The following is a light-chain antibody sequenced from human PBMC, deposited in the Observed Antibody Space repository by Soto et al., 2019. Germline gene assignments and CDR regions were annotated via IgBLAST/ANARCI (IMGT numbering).Light chain of an antibody. V-gene: IGKV1-39*01. Sequence: DIQMTQSPSSLSASVGDRDTITCRASQSISNFLNWYQQKPGKAPNLLIYAASTLERGVPSRFSGSRSGTDFTLTITSLQPEDFATYYCLQSYNTPLTFGGGTKVEIK. CDR3: LQSYNTPLT. CDR1: QSISNF. CDR2: AAS. J-gene: IGKJ4*01.